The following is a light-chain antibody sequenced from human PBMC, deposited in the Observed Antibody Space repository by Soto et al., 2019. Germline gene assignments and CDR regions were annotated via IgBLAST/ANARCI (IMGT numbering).Light chain of an antibody. CDR2: GAS. Sequence: EIVLTQSPGTLSLSPGERATLSCRATQSVSSNHLAWYQQKPGQAPRLLMFGASSRATGIPDRFSGSGSGTDFTLTISRLEPEDFAVYYCQQYGISPFTFGPGTKVDIK. CDR1: QSVSSNH. CDR3: QQYGISPFT. J-gene: IGKJ3*01. V-gene: IGKV3-20*01.